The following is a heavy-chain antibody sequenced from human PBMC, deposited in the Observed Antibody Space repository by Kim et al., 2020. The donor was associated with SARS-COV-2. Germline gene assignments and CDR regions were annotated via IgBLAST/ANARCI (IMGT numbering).Heavy chain of an antibody. J-gene: IGHJ6*02. V-gene: IGHV3-11*05. CDR2: ISGSTPYT. CDR3: ARDIGYCSGGSCYPVRYGMDV. CDR1: GFNFSDYY. Sequence: GGTLRLSCAVSGFNFSDYYMSWIRQAPGKGLEWVSFISGSTPYTHYADSVKGRFTISRDNAQNSLYLQMDSLRAEDTAVYFCARDIGYCSGGSCYPVRYGMDVWGQGTTVTVSS. D-gene: IGHD2-15*01.